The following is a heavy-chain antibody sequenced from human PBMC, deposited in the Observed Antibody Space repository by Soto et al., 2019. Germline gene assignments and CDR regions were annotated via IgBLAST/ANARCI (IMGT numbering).Heavy chain of an antibody. J-gene: IGHJ5*02. CDR1: GFTFSSSA. V-gene: IGHV3-23*01. D-gene: IGHD6-19*01. Sequence: EVRLLESGGGLAQPGGSRRLSCAASGFTFSSSAMNWVRQAPGKGLEWVSSIRVGGGDTFYADSVRGRFTVSRDISRNTVYLQINSLRAEDTAIYYCAKCSVGTVRTSGWCNWFDPWGQGTLVTVSS. CDR3: AKCSVGTVRTSGWCNWFDP. CDR2: IRVGGGDT.